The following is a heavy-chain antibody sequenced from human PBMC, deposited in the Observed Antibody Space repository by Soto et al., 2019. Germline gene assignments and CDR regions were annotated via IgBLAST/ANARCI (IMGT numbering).Heavy chain of an antibody. V-gene: IGHV3-9*01. CDR3: TKSSSYTYNYYMDV. CDR1: GFTFDDYA. Sequence: EVQLVESGGGLVQPGRSLRLSCAASGFTFDDYAMHWVRQPPGKGLEGVSGISWNSGNIGYADSVKGRFTISRDNAKNSLYLQMKSLRAEDTALYYCTKSSSYTYNYYMDVWGKGTTVTVSS. CDR2: ISWNSGNI. D-gene: IGHD6-6*01. J-gene: IGHJ6*03.